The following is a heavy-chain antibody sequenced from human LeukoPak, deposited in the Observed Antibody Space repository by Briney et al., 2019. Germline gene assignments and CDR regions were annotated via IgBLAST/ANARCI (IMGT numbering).Heavy chain of an antibody. CDR1: GFTFSSYA. CDR2: ISGSGGSS. Sequence: GGSLRLSCAASGFTFSSYAMSWVRQAPGKGLEWVSAISGSGGSSYYADSVKGRFTISRDNSKNTLYLQMNSLRAEDTAVYYCAKGPWQWELLPFDYWGQGTLVTVSS. CDR3: AKGPWQWELLPFDY. V-gene: IGHV3-23*01. D-gene: IGHD1-26*01. J-gene: IGHJ4*02.